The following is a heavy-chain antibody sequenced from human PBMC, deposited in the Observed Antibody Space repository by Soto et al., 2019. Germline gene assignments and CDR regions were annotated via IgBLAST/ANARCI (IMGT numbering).Heavy chain of an antibody. J-gene: IGHJ2*01. CDR1: GFTFSSYS. CDR2: ISSSSSNI. Sequence: PGGSLRLSCAASGFTFSSYSMNWVRQAPGKGLEWVSYISSSSSNIYYADSVKGRFTISRDNAKNSLYLQMNSLRAEDTAVYYCARDSNYWYFDLWGRGTLVTVSS. CDR3: ARDSNYWYFDL. V-gene: IGHV3-48*04.